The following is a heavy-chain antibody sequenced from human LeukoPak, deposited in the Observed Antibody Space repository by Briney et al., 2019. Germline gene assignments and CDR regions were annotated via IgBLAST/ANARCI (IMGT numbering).Heavy chain of an antibody. J-gene: IGHJ1*01. V-gene: IGHV4-39*01. CDR1: GGSISSSSYY. Sequence: SETLSLTCTVSGGSISSSSYYWGWIRQPPGKGLEWIGSIYYSGSTYYNPSLKSRVTISVDTSKNQFSLKLSSVTAADTAVYYCAIPLGDIDAEYFQHWGQGTLVTVSS. CDR3: AIPLGDIDAEYFQH. D-gene: IGHD3-16*02. CDR2: IYYSGST.